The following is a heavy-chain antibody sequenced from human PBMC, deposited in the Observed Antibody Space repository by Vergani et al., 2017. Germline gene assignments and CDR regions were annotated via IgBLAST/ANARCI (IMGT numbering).Heavy chain of an antibody. CDR2: IYTSGST. D-gene: IGHD1-26*01. CDR1: GGSISSGSYY. Sequence: QVQLQESGPGLVKPSQTLSLTCTVSGGSISSGSYYWSWIRQPAGKGLEWIGRIYTSGSTNYNPSLKSRVTISVDTSKNQFSLKLSSVTAADTAVYYCAREPLDGSLPGYFDYWGQGTLVTVSS. J-gene: IGHJ4*02. CDR3: AREPLDGSLPGYFDY. V-gene: IGHV4-61*02.